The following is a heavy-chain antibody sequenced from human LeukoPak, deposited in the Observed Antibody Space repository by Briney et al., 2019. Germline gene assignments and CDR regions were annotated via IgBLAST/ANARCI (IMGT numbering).Heavy chain of an antibody. V-gene: IGHV3-48*01. CDR3: AKPPTVTTWVFDY. D-gene: IGHD4-17*01. CDR2: ISSSSSTI. J-gene: IGHJ4*02. Sequence: PGGSLRLSCAASGFTFSTYSMNWVRQAPGKGLEWVSYISSSSSTIFYADSVKGRFTVSRDNAKRSLYLQMNSLRAEDTAVYYCAKPPTVTTWVFDYWGQGTLVTVSS. CDR1: GFTFSTYS.